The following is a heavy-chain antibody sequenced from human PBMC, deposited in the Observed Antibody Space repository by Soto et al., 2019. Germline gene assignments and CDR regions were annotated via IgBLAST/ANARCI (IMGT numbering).Heavy chain of an antibody. CDR2: IYFTGST. CDR3: TRGPPRVQWFDP. CDR1: GGAVSSGTYY. J-gene: IGHJ5*02. Sequence: SETLSLTCTVSGGAVSSGTYYWSWIRQPPGKGLEWIGHIYFTGSTNYNPSLKSRVTMSLDTSRSQFSLKLSSVTAADTAVYYCTRGPPRVQWFDPWGLGTLVTVSS. V-gene: IGHV4-61*01.